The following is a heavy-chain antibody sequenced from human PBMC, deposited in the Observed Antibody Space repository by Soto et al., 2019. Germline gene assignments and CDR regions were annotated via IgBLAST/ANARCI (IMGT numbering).Heavy chain of an antibody. CDR3: AKGGIGTMVRGVILHDAFDI. Sequence: TGGSLRLSCAASGFTFSSYGMHWVRQAPGKGLEWVAVISYDGSNKYYADSVKGRFTISRDNSKNTLYLQMNSLRAEDTAVYYCAKGGIGTMVRGVILHDAFDIWGQGTMVTVSS. D-gene: IGHD3-10*01. CDR1: GFTFSSYG. J-gene: IGHJ3*02. CDR2: ISYDGSNK. V-gene: IGHV3-30*18.